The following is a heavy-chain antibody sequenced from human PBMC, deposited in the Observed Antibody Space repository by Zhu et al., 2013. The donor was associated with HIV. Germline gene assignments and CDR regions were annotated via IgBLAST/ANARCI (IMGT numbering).Heavy chain of an antibody. D-gene: IGHD2-2*01. CDR3: ARDQSTSLASSYAMDV. V-gene: IGHV1-2*04. CDR2: INPNNGAT. Sequence: QVQLVQSGAEVKKPGASVKLSCKASGYTFTGYYLHWVRQAPGQGLEWMGWINPNNGATNYAQNFQDWVTMTRDTSITTAYLDLNRLKSDGTAVYYCARDQSTSLASSYAMDVWGQGTTVTVSS. CDR1: GYTFTGYY. J-gene: IGHJ6*02.